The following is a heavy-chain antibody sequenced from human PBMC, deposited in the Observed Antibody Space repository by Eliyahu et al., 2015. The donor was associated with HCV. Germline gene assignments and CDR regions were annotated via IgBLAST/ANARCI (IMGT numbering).Heavy chain of an antibody. CDR1: GGTFSHFG. Sequence: VSCKASGGTFSHFGISWVRQAPGQGLEWMGGIIPLFSTTNYAQKFKGRVTISADKSTTTAYMEVTSLRSEDTAVYYCGRDSAAGHIEHWGQGTLVTVSS. J-gene: IGHJ1*01. CDR2: IIPLFSTT. D-gene: IGHD6-19*01. CDR3: GRDSAAGHIEH. V-gene: IGHV1-69*06.